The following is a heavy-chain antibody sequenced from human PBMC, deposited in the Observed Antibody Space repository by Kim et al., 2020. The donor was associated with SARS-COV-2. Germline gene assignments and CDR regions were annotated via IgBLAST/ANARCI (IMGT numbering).Heavy chain of an antibody. CDR1: GYTFTGYY. CDR3: ARVLAAQFEGDYFDY. D-gene: IGHD6-6*01. J-gene: IGHJ4*02. V-gene: IGHV1-2*02. CDR2: INPNSGGT. Sequence: ASVKVSCKASGYTFTGYYMHWVRQAPGQGLEWMGWINPNSGGTNYAQKFQGRVTMTRDTSISTAYMELSRLRSDDTAVYYCARVLAAQFEGDYFDYWGQGTLVTVSS.